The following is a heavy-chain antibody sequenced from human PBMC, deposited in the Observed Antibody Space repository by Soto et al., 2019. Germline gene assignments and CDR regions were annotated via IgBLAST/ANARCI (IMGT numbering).Heavy chain of an antibody. D-gene: IGHD4-17*01. V-gene: IGHV6-1*01. CDR1: VDTLCNTGTA. Sequence: QTLLRTCPITVDTLCNTGTAWHWIRQAPSRALEWLGRTYYRSKWYNDYAVSVKSRVIINPDTSKNQFSLQLNSVTPEDTAVYYCARERYGDYGRGTFDIWGQGTMVT. J-gene: IGHJ3*02. CDR3: ARERYGDYGRGTFDI. CDR2: TYYRSKWYN.